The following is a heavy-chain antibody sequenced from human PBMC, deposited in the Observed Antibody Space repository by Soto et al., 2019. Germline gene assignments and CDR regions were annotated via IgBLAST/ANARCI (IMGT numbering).Heavy chain of an antibody. J-gene: IGHJ6*01. CDR3: AREVMRHHYYALEV. V-gene: IGHV3-33*01. CDR1: GFTFSSYG. D-gene: IGHD2-21*01. Sequence: VRSLRLSCAASGFTFSSYGMHWVRRALGKGLEWVAVIWYDGSNKYYADSVKFRFTISRDNSKNTLYLQMNSLRDEDKAVYYSAREVMRHHYYALEVWGQGTPVTV. CDR2: IWYDGSNK.